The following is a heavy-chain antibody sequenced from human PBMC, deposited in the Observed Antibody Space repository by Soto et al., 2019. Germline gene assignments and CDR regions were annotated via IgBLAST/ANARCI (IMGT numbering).Heavy chain of an antibody. CDR1: GFTFTNYA. Sequence: EVQLLESGGGLVQPGGSLRLSCAASGFTFTNYAMNWVRQAPGKGLEWVSAISGSGGGTYYADSVKGRFTITRDNSTHTPNLHMNRLRAEDTSLDYGAKAIAVAAAQPHSWGQGTLVTVSS. CDR2: ISGSGGGT. V-gene: IGHV3-23*01. CDR3: AKAIAVAAAQPHS. J-gene: IGHJ4*02. D-gene: IGHD6-19*01.